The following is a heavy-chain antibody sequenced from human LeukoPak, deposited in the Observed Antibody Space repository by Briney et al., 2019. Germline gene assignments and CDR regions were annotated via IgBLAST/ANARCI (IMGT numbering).Heavy chain of an antibody. CDR2: ISGSGGST. V-gene: IGHV3-23*01. Sequence: PGGSLRLSCAASGFTFSSYAMSWVRQAPGKGLEWVSAISGSGGSTYYADSVKGRFTISRDNSKSTLYLQMNSLRAEDTAVYYCAKAQRGYCSSTSCYQFDYWGQGTLVTVSS. D-gene: IGHD2-2*01. J-gene: IGHJ4*02. CDR3: AKAQRGYCSSTSCYQFDY. CDR1: GFTFSSYA.